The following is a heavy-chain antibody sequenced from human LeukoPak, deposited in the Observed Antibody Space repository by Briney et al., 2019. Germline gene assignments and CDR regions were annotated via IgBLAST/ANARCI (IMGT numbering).Heavy chain of an antibody. CDR3: ARESGDTVFGVAGD. Sequence: SETLSLTCTVSGGSISSGGYYWSWIRQHPGKGLEWIGYIYYSGSTYYNPSLKSRVTISVDTSKNQFSLNLNSVTAADTAVYYCARESGDTVFGVAGDWGQGTLVTVSS. CDR1: GGSISSGGYY. CDR2: IYYSGST. V-gene: IGHV4-31*03. J-gene: IGHJ4*02. D-gene: IGHD3-3*01.